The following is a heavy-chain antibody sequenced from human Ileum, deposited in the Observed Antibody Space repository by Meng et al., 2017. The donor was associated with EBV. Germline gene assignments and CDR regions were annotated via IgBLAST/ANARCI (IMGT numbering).Heavy chain of an antibody. D-gene: IGHD3-22*01. CDR2: TSHSGST. J-gene: IGHJ4*02. CDR1: GVSISRSDW. CDR3: ASSDYYRSDY. Sequence: QSPLPAWGPGLVNPSEPLSLTCAVPGVSISRSDWWSWVRQPPGKGLEWIGETSHSGSTNYSPSLKSRVTISLDKSKNQLSLKLNSVTAADTAVYYCASSDYYRSDYWGQGTLVTVSS. V-gene: IGHV4-4*02.